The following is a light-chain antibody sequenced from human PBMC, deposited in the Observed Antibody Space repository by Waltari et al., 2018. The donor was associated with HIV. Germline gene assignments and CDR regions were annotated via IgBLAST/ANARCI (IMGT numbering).Light chain of an antibody. CDR3: QQSYSTPW. CDR2: AAS. J-gene: IGKJ1*01. V-gene: IGKV1-39*01. Sequence: DIQMTQSPPSLSASVGDRVTITCRASQSISSYFNWYQQKPGKAPKLLIDAASSLQSGVPSRFSGSGSGTYFTLTISMLQPEDFATYYCQQSYSTPWFGQGTKVEIK. CDR1: QSISSY.